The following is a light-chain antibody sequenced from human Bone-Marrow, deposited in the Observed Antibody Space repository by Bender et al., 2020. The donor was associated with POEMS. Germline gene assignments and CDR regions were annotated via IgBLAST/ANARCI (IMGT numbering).Light chain of an antibody. CDR1: SSDVGGHNL. Sequence: QSALSQPRSVSGSPGQSVTISCTGSSSDVGGHNLVSWYQQHPGKAPNLMIHDPNQRPSGVPDRFSAYMSGNTVSLTISGLQADDEADYYCCSYSGPYTVVFGGGTMLTVL. CDR3: CSYSGPYTVV. CDR2: DPN. V-gene: IGLV2-11*01. J-gene: IGLJ2*01.